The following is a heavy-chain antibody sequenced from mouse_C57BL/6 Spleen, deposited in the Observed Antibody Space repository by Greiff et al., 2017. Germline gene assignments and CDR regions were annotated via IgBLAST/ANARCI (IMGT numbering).Heavy chain of an antibody. J-gene: IGHJ1*03. CDR3: ARHADYYCSSDDWYFGV. CDR1: GFTFSSYS. CDR2: ISGGGGNT. D-gene: IGHD1-1*01. Sequence: EVKLVESGGGLVKPGGSLKLSCAASGFTFSSYSMSWVRQTPEKRLEWVATISGGGGNTYYHDSVKGRFTISRDKAKNNLYLQMSSLRSEDTALYYCARHADYYCSSDDWYFGVWGTGTTVTVSS. V-gene: IGHV5-9*01.